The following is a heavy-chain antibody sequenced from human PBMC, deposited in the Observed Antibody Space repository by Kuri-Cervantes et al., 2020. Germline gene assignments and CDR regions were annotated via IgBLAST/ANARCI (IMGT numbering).Heavy chain of an antibody. Sequence: GGSLRLSCAASGFTFSSYSMNWVRQAPGKGLEWVSLISWDGGSTYYADSVKGRFTISRDNSKNSLYLQMNSLRTEDTALYYCAKDEGGSYLDYWGQGTLVTVSS. CDR1: GFTFSSYS. D-gene: IGHD1-26*01. CDR2: ISWDGGST. J-gene: IGHJ4*02. V-gene: IGHV3-43*01. CDR3: AKDEGGSYLDY.